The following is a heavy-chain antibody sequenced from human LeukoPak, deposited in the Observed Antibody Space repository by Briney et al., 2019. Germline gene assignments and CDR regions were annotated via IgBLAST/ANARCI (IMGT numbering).Heavy chain of an antibody. J-gene: IGHJ5*02. V-gene: IGHV1-2*02. Sequence: GASVKVSCKTSGYRFTDNYIHWVRKAPGQGLEWMGWINTKSGRTSSARKFQGRVTMTRDPSVTTVYLDLAWMTFDDTAIYFCARADFIDAGPYLIGPWGQGTLVTVSS. CDR2: INTKSGRT. D-gene: IGHD3-3*01. CDR3: ARADFIDAGPYLIGP. CDR1: GYRFTDNY.